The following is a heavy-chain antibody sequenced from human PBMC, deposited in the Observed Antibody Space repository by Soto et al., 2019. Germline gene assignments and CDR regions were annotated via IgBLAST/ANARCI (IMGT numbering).Heavy chain of an antibody. CDR3: AREVSSSSVDYYYYYGMDV. V-gene: IGHV6-1*01. J-gene: IGHJ6*02. Sequence: SQTLSLTCAISGDSVSSNSAAWNWIRQSPSRGLEWLGRTYYRSKWYNDYAVSVKSRITINPDTSKNQFSLQLNSVTPEDTAVYYCAREVSSSSVDYYYYYGMDVWGQGTTVTVSS. D-gene: IGHD6-6*01. CDR2: TYYRSKWYN. CDR1: GDSVSSNSAA.